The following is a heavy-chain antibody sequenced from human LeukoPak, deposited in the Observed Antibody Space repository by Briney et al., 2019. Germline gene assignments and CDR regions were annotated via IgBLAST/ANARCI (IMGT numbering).Heavy chain of an antibody. CDR1: GYTFTSYY. CDR3: ARDPLHRHPGY. V-gene: IGHV1-46*01. CDR2: INPSGGST. Sequence: GASVKVSCKASGYTFTSYYMHWVRQAPGQGLEWMGVINPSGGSTSYAQKFQGRVTMTRDTSTSTVYMELSSLRSEDTAVYYCARDPLHRHPGYWGQGTLVTVSS. J-gene: IGHJ4*02.